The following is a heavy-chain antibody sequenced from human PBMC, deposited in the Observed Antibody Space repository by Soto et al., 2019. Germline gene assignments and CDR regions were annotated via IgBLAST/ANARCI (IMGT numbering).Heavy chain of an antibody. CDR1: GGTISGSD. J-gene: IGHJ4*02. CDR3: ARSVAVPGAHIDY. CDR2: VYYTGST. Sequence: SETLSLTSSVSGGTISGSDWSWIRQSPGKGLEWLGYVYYTGSTNYSPSLRSRVSISVDTSKNEFSLRLSSVTAADTAVYFCARSVAVPGAHIDYGGQGTQVTVS. D-gene: IGHD6-19*01. V-gene: IGHV4-59*01.